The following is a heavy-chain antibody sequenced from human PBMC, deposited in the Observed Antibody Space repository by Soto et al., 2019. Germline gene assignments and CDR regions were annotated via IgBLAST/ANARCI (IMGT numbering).Heavy chain of an antibody. Sequence: SETLPLTCAVYGGSFSGYYWSWIRQPPGKGLEWIGEINHSGSTNYNPSLKSRVTISVDTSKNQFSLKLSSVTAADTAVYYCARSGDYDYFDYWGQGTLVTVSS. CDR2: INHSGST. CDR3: ARSGDYDYFDY. V-gene: IGHV4-34*01. CDR1: GGSFSGYY. J-gene: IGHJ4*02. D-gene: IGHD4-17*01.